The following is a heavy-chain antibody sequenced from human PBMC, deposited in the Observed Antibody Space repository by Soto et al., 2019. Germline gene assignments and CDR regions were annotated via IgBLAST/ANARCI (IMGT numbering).Heavy chain of an antibody. V-gene: IGHV3-33*01. D-gene: IGHD1-26*01. Sequence: GGSLRLSCAASGFTFSSYGMHWVRQAPGKGLEWVAVIWYDGSNKYYADSVKGRFTISRDNSKNTLYLQMNSLRAEDTAVYYCAREAEVGTAQNYYYYYYMDVWGKGTTVTVSS. CDR3: AREAEVGTAQNYYYYYYMDV. CDR2: IWYDGSNK. J-gene: IGHJ6*03. CDR1: GFTFSSYG.